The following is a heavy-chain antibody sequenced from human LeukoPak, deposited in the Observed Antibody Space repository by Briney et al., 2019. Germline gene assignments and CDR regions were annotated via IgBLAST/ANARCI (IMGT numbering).Heavy chain of an antibody. CDR3: AREWDYYDSSGYYYGGGFDY. J-gene: IGHJ4*02. CDR2: ISSSSSTI. V-gene: IGHV3-48*01. D-gene: IGHD3-22*01. CDR1: GFTFSSYS. Sequence: PGGSLRLSCAASGFTFSSYSMNWVRQAPGKGLEWVSYISSSSSTIYYADSVKGRFTISRDNAKNSLYLQMNSLRAEDTAVYYCAREWDYYDSSGYYYGGGFDYWGQGTLVTVSS.